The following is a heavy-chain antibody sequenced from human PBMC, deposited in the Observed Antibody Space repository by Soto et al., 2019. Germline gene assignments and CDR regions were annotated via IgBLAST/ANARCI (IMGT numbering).Heavy chain of an antibody. J-gene: IGHJ4*02. CDR1: GFTFTDHA. Sequence: GGSLRLSCAVSGFTFTDHAMTWVRQAPGKGLEWVSTTSNNGDRTFYADSVKGRFTVSTDRTNNTLYLQMNSLRADDTAVHFCARPPLYSNGGYFDSWGQGTLVTVSS. CDR3: ARPPLYSNGGYFDS. D-gene: IGHD6-19*01. CDR2: TSNNGDRT. V-gene: IGHV3-23*01.